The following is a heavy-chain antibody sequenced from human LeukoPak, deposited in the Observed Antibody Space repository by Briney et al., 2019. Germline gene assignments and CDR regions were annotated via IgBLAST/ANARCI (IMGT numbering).Heavy chain of an antibody. CDR1: GFIIGDHA. J-gene: IGHJ6*02. D-gene: IGHD5-18*01. V-gene: IGHV3-49*04. CDR2: IRSKSYGGTT. Sequence: GGSLRLSCTASGFIIGDHAISWVRQAPGKGLEWVGFIRSKSYGGTTEYAASVKGRFTISRDDSRGIAYLQMNSLTTEDTALYYCTRGPILLWIHNGMDVWGQGTPVTVSS. CDR3: TRGPILLWIHNGMDV.